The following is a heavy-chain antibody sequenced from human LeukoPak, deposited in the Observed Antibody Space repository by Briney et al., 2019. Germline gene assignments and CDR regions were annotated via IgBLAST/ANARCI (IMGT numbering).Heavy chain of an antibody. Sequence: SETLSLTCAVYGGSFSGYYWSWIRQPPGKGLEWIGEINHSGSTNYNPSLKSRVTISVDTSKNQFSLKLSSVTAADTAVYHCARGLAVAGPYYFDYWGQGTLVTVSS. J-gene: IGHJ4*02. CDR2: INHSGST. D-gene: IGHD6-19*01. CDR3: ARGLAVAGPYYFDY. CDR1: GGSFSGYY. V-gene: IGHV4-34*01.